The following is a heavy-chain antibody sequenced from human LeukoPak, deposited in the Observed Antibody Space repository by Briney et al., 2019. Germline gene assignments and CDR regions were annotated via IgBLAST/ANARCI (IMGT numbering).Heavy chain of an antibody. CDR2: IRTDGTTT. CDR3: ARSFGWHFDL. J-gene: IGHJ2*01. Sequence: GGSLRLSCTASGFTFSGSEMRWVRQTPGKGLEWLSNIRTDGTTTYYADSVKGRFTISRDNAENSLYLQMDRLRPDDTALYYCARSFGWHFDLWGRGTLVTVSS. V-gene: IGHV3-48*03. CDR1: GFTFSGSE. D-gene: IGHD3-16*01.